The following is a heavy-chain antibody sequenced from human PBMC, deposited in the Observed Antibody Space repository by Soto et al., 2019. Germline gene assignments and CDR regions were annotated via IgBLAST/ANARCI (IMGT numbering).Heavy chain of an antibody. CDR3: GSGRNMHIVAGGPCYFDS. D-gene: IGHD5-12*01. CDR2: ISAYNGNT. J-gene: IGHJ4*02. CDR1: GYTFTSDG. V-gene: IGHV1-18*01. Sequence: SVKVSCKTSGYTFTSDGISWVRQAPGQGREWTGWISAYNGNTNYAQGLQGRVTMTTDTYRSTAYMGLRSLRSDDTAVYYCGSGRNMHIVAGGPCYFDSWGQGTLVNVYS.